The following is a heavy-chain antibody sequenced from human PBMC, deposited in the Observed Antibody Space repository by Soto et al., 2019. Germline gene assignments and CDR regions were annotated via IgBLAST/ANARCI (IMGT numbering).Heavy chain of an antibody. J-gene: IGHJ3*02. V-gene: IGHV1-2*04. Sequence: GASVKVSCKASGYTFTSYGINWVRQAPGQGLEWMGWINPNSGGTNYAQKFQGWVTMTRDTSISTAYMELSRLRSDDTAVYYCARSDYGAAFDIWGQGTMVTVSS. D-gene: IGHD4-17*01. CDR1: GYTFTSYG. CDR2: INPNSGGT. CDR3: ARSDYGAAFDI.